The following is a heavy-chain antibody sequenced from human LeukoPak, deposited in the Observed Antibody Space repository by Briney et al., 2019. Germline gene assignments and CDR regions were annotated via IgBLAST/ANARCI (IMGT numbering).Heavy chain of an antibody. V-gene: IGHV4-39*07. CDR3: ARGGRGNYHRPPFTPDFDY. D-gene: IGHD1-7*01. J-gene: IGHJ4*02. CDR2: INHSGST. Sequence: SETLSLTCTVSGGSISSSSYYWSWIRQPPGKGLEWIGEINHSGSTNYNPSLKSRVTISVDTSKNQFSLKLSSVTAADTAVYYCARGGRGNYHRPPFTPDFDYWGQGTLVTVSS. CDR1: GGSISSSSYY.